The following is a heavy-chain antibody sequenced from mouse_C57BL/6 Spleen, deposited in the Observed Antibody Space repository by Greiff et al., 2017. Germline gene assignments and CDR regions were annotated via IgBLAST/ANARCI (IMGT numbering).Heavy chain of an antibody. Sequence: QVQLQQSGAELVKPGASVKISCKASGYAFTSYWMNWVKQRPGKGLEWIGQIYPGDGDTNYNGKFKGKATLTADKSSSTTYMQLSSLTSEDSAVYFCAGGVYYGSSYLDYWGQGTTLTVSS. CDR1: GYAFTSYW. D-gene: IGHD1-1*01. CDR2: IYPGDGDT. J-gene: IGHJ2*01. V-gene: IGHV1-80*01. CDR3: AGGVYYGSSYLDY.